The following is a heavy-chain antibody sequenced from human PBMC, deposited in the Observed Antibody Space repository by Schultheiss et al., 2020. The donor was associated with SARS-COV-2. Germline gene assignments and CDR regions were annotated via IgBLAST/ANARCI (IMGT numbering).Heavy chain of an antibody. CDR3: VRDDGGYFRTSWFDP. J-gene: IGHJ5*02. D-gene: IGHD3-22*01. Sequence: SQTLSLTFTVSGGSISSYYWSWIRQPAGKGLEWIGRFHSSGTTNYNPSLKSRVTMSADTSKNQFSLKLSSVTAADTAVYYCVRDDGGYFRTSWFDPWGQGTRVTVSS. CDR2: FHSSGTT. V-gene: IGHV4-4*07. CDR1: GGSISSYY.